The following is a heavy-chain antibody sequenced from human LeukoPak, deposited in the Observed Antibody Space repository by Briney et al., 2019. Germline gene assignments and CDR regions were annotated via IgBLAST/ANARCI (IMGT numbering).Heavy chain of an antibody. CDR1: RYTFTSYY. D-gene: IGHD6-13*01. Sequence: GASVKVSFKASRYTFTSYYMHWVRQAPGQGLEWMGIINPSGGTTTYAQKFQGRVTMTRDTSTSTVYMELSSLRSEDTAVYYCARGSSAAAVLGTNWFDPWGQGTLVTVSP. J-gene: IGHJ5*02. V-gene: IGHV1-46*01. CDR2: INPSGGTT. CDR3: ARGSSAAAVLGTNWFDP.